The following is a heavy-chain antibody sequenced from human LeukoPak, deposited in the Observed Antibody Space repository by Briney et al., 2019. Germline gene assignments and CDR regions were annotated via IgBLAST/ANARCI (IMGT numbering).Heavy chain of an antibody. D-gene: IGHD3-3*01. J-gene: IGHJ4*02. V-gene: IGHV4-38-2*02. CDR3: ARGFWSGYYRAPFDY. Sequence: SETLSLTCTVSGYSINSGYYWGWIRQPPGKGLEWIGNIYDSGSTNYNPSLKSRVTISVDTSKNQFSLKLSSVTAADTAVYYCARGFWSGYYRAPFDYWGQGTLVTVSS. CDR2: IYDSGST. CDR1: GYSINSGYY.